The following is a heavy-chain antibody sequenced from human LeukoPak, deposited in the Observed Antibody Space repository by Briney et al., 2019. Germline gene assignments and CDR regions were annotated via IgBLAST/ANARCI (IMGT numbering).Heavy chain of an antibody. V-gene: IGHV3-20*04. J-gene: IGHJ5*02. CDR1: GFTFDDYG. D-gene: IGHD6-19*01. Sequence: PGGSLRLSCAASGFTFDDYGMSWVRQAPGKGLEWVSGINWNGGSTGYADSVKGRFTVSRDNSKNTVYLEMNNMRVDDTAIYYCARVAGWHWFDPWGQGTLVTVSS. CDR3: ARVAGWHWFDP. CDR2: INWNGGST.